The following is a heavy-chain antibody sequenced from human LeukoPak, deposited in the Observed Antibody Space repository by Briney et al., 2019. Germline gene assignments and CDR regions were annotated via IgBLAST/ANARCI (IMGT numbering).Heavy chain of an antibody. CDR1: GFSFSTYS. CDR3: ASTELAAAGKGGY. CDR2: ISTTSGTI. V-gene: IGHV3-48*01. Sequence: PGGSLRLSCAASGFSFSTYSMNWVRQAPGKGLEWVSYISTTSGTIHYADSVKGRFTISRDNSKNTLYLQMNSLRAEDTAVYYCASTELAAAGKGGYWGQGTLVTVSS. J-gene: IGHJ4*02. D-gene: IGHD6-13*01.